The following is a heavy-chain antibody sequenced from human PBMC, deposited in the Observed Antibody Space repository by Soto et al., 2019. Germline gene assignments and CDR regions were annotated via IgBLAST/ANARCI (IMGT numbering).Heavy chain of an antibody. CDR3: AREGSGWNSNAFDI. Sequence: SETLSLTCTVSGGSISSGGYYWSWIRQHPGKGLEWIGYIYYSGSTYYNPSLKSRVTISVDTSKNQFSLKLSSVTAADTAVYYCAREGSGWNSNAFDIWGQGTMVTVS. D-gene: IGHD6-19*01. CDR2: IYYSGST. V-gene: IGHV4-31*03. J-gene: IGHJ3*02. CDR1: GGSISSGGYY.